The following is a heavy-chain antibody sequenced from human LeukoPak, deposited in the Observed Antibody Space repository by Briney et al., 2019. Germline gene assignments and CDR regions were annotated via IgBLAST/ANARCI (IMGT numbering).Heavy chain of an antibody. Sequence: SETLSLTCTVSGDSISRSTYYWAWIRQPPGKGLEWIGSVYYGRSPYFNPSLESRATISVDTSKNHFSLKMSSVTAADTAVYYCARLSGYSSGHYYSDYWGQGTLVTVSS. V-gene: IGHV4-39*02. J-gene: IGHJ4*02. CDR3: ARLSGYSSGHYYSDY. CDR2: VYYGRSP. CDR1: GDSISRSTYY. D-gene: IGHD3-22*01.